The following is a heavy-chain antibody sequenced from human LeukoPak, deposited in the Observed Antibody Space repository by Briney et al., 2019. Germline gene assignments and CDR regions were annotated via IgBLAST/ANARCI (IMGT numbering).Heavy chain of an antibody. CDR2: IRQDDIER. CDR1: GFTFSTYW. D-gene: IGHD2/OR15-2a*01. CDR3: VRGCNRAHCPYFFDS. Sequence: QTGGSLRLSCAASGFTFSTYWMTWARQAPGKGPEWVATIRQDDIERHLVDSVKGRFFISRDNAKNSLYLQMNSLTVEDTAVYYCVRGCNRAHCPYFFDSWGRGTLITVS. V-gene: IGHV3-7*01. J-gene: IGHJ4*02.